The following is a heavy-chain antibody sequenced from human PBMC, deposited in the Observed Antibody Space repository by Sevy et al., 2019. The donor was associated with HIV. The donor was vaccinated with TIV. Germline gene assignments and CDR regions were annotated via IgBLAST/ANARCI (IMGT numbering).Heavy chain of an antibody. CDR1: GYTLPELA. D-gene: IGHD1-7*01. CDR2: FDPEDGET. CDR3: ALVGDGELQVVFAY. J-gene: IGHJ4*02. Sequence: ASVQVSCKISGYTLPELAIHWVRQAPGKGLEWMGGFDPEDGETVYAQQFQGRVTMTDDTYTNSAYLDLNSLGADDTAYCFCALVGDGELQVVFAYWGQGTLVTVSS. V-gene: IGHV1-24*01.